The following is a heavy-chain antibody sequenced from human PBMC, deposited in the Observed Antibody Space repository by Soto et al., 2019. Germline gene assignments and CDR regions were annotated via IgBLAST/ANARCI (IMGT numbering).Heavy chain of an antibody. CDR1: GGSISSGGYY. CDR2: IYYSGST. J-gene: IGHJ6*02. CDR3: ARDRVVGASPNYYGMDV. V-gene: IGHV4-31*03. D-gene: IGHD1-26*01. Sequence: QVQLQESGPGLVKPSQTLSLTCTVSGGSISSGGYYWSWIRQHPGKGLEWIGYIYYSGSTYYNPSLQSRVTISVDTSKNQFSLKLSSVTAADTAVYYCARDRVVGASPNYYGMDVWGQGTTVTVSS.